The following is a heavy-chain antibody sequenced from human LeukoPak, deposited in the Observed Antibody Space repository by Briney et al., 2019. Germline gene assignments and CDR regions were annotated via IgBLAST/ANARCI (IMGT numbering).Heavy chain of an antibody. CDR2: MNPNSGHT. D-gene: IGHD2-15*01. J-gene: IGHJ6*03. V-gene: IGHV1-8*03. Sequence: ASVKVSCKASGGTFSSYAISWVRQAPGQGLEWMGWMNPNSGHTGYAQNFQGRVTITRNTSISTAYMELSSLRSEDTAVYYCARGASTPGYYYYYYYMDVWGKGTTVTVSS. CDR3: ARGASTPGYYYYYYYMDV. CDR1: GGTFSSYA.